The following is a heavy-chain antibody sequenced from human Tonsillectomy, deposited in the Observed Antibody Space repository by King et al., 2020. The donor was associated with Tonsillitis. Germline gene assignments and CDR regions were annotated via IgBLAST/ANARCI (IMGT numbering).Heavy chain of an antibody. CDR3: ARDQQQLEGNWFDP. Sequence: QLQESGPGLVKPSQTLSLTCAVSGDSINSGGYAWSWIRQPPGKGLEWIGYIYYSGTTYFNPSLTSRVSMSIDTSKNQFSLNLSSVTAADTAVYYCARDQQQLEGNWFDPWGLGILVTVSS. CDR1: GDSINSGGYA. CDR2: IYYSGTT. J-gene: IGHJ5*02. D-gene: IGHD6-13*01. V-gene: IGHV4-30-4*07.